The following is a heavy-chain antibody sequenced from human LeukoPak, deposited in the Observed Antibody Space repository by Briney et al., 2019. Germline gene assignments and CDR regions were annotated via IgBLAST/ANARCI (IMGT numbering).Heavy chain of an antibody. Sequence: GGSLRLSCAASGFTFSDYRMNWVRQAPGKGLEWVSSISSWSTYMYYAASVKGRFTISRDDARSSLYLQMSSLRAEDTAVYYCATVDGDLPYYMNDWGKGTTVTVSS. J-gene: IGHJ6*03. CDR3: ATVDGDLPYYMND. CDR1: GFTFSDYR. CDR2: ISSWSTYM. V-gene: IGHV3-21*01. D-gene: IGHD4-17*01.